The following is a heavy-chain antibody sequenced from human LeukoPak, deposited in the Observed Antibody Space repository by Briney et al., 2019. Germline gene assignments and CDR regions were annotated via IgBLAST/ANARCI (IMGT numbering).Heavy chain of an antibody. Sequence: GGSLRLSCAASGFTFSSYSMNWVRQAPGKGLEWVSYISSSSSTIYYADSVKGRFTISRDNSKNTLYLQMNSLRAEDTAVYYCAKAGLGISYYFDYWGQGTLVTVSS. CDR2: ISSSSSTI. CDR3: AKAGLGISYYFDY. CDR1: GFTFSSYS. J-gene: IGHJ4*02. V-gene: IGHV3-48*01. D-gene: IGHD7-27*01.